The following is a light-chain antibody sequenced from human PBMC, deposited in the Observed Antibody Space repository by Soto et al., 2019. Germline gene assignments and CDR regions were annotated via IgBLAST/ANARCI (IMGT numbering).Light chain of an antibody. J-gene: IGKJ1*01. Sequence: YRASHVSSDYLAWYQQKPGKAPTLLMYDASSLQGGVPFRFSGSGSGTEFTLTISDLQPEDFAPYCCQQYESPPWTFGQGSKVDIK. CDR2: DAS. V-gene: IGKV1-5*01. CDR1: HVSSDY. CDR3: QQYESPPWT.